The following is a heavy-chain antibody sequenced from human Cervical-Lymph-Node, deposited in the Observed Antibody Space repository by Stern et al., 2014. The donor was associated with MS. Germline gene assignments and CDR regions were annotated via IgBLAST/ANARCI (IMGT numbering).Heavy chain of an antibody. D-gene: IGHD1-1*01. Sequence: QVQLVQSGGEVKKPGSSVKVSCKASGDTFTDYAISWVRQAPGQGPEWMGGITPIFNSADYEQKFQGRLTITADKSRSTAYMEWSRLTSDDAAVYYCARKVGSLAMDVWGQGTTVIVSS. CDR2: ITPIFNSA. CDR3: ARKVGSLAMDV. J-gene: IGHJ6*01. V-gene: IGHV1-69*06. CDR1: GDTFTDYA.